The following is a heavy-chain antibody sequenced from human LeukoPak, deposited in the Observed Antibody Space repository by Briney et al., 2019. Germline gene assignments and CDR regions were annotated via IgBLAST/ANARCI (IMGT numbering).Heavy chain of an antibody. CDR3: ARAFWYWPGPTYYYYYMDV. D-gene: IGHD2-8*02. CDR1: GGTFSSYA. J-gene: IGHJ6*03. V-gene: IGHV1-69*05. CDR2: IIPIFGTA. Sequence: SVKVSCXASGGTFSSYAISWVRLAPGQGLEWMGGIIPIFGTANYAQKFQGRVTITTDESTSTAYMELSSLRSEDTAVYYCARAFWYWPGPTYYYYYMDVWGKGTTVTVSS.